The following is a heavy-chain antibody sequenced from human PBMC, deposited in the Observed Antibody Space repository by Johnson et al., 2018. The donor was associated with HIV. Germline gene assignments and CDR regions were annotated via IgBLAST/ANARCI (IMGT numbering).Heavy chain of an antibody. D-gene: IGHD5-24*01. J-gene: IGHJ3*02. CDR2: ISWNSGSV. Sequence: VQLVESGGGVVQPGRSLRLSCVASGFTLEDNAMHWVRQTPGKGLEWVSGISWNSGSVGYADSVKGRFTISRDNAKNSLYLQMNSLRAEDTALYYCAKIRGDMATTDAFDIWGQGTMVTVSS. CDR3: AKIRGDMATTDAFDI. V-gene: IGHV3-9*01. CDR1: GFTLEDNA.